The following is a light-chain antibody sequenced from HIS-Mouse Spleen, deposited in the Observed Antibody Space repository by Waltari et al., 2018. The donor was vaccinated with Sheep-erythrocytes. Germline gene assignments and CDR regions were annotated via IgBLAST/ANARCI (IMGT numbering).Light chain of an antibody. J-gene: IGKJ2*01. Sequence: ALQMTQSPSSLSASVGDRVTITCRASQGIRNDLGWYQQKPGKAPKLLIYAASSLQSGVPSRFSGSGSGTDFTLTISSLQPDDFATYYCLQDYNYPYTFGQGTKLEIK. V-gene: IGKV1-6*01. CDR1: QGIRND. CDR2: AAS. CDR3: LQDYNYPYT.